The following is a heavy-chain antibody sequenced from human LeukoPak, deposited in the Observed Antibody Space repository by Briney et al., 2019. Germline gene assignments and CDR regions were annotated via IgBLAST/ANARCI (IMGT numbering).Heavy chain of an antibody. Sequence: GESLKISCKGSGYSFTTYWIGWLRQMPGKGLEWMGIIYPADSDIRYSPSFQGQVTMSVDKSISTAHLQWTSLKASDTAMYYCARRQGCSSTSCPPDYWGQGTLVTVSS. D-gene: IGHD2-2*01. CDR3: ARRQGCSSTSCPPDY. CDR2: IYPADSDI. CDR1: GYSFTTYW. J-gene: IGHJ4*02. V-gene: IGHV5-51*01.